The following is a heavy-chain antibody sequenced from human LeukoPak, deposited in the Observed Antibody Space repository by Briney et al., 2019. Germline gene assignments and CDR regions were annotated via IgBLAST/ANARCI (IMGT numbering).Heavy chain of an antibody. CDR2: MNPNSGNT. V-gene: IGHV1-8*01. CDR3: AKGDIVVVVAARSGFDY. Sequence: ASVKVSCKASGYTFTSYDINWVRQATGQGLEWMGWMNPNSGNTGYAQKFQGRVTMTRNTSISTAYMELSSLRSEDTAVYYCAKGDIVVVVAARSGFDYWGQGTLVTVSS. CDR1: GYTFTSYD. J-gene: IGHJ4*02. D-gene: IGHD2-15*01.